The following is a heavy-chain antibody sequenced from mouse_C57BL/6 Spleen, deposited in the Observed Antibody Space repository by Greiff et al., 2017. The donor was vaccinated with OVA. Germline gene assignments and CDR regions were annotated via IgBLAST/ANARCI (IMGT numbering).Heavy chain of an antibody. CDR1: GYTFTSYW. Sequence: QVQLQQPGAELVMPGASVKLSCKASGYTFTSYWMHWVKQRPGQGLEWIGEIDPSDSYTNYNQKFKGKSTLTVDKSSSTAYMQLSSLTSEDAAVYYCARSPTGFFAYWGQGTLVTVSA. V-gene: IGHV1-69*01. J-gene: IGHJ3*01. CDR3: ARSPTGFFAY. D-gene: IGHD2-2*01. CDR2: IDPSDSYT.